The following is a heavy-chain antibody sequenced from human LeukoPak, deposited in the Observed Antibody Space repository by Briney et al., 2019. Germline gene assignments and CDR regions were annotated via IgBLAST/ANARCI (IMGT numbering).Heavy chain of an antibody. Sequence: GGSLRLSCGASGFTFRTSWMNWVRQAPGKGLEWVASINPDGSEKYSVDSVKGRFTISRDNAKNSLYLQMNSLRAEDTAVYYCARDLSGVAGYTYGRGIDYWGQGTLVTVSS. CDR2: INPDGSEK. CDR1: GFTFRTSW. D-gene: IGHD5-18*01. CDR3: ARDLSGVAGYTYGRGIDY. J-gene: IGHJ4*02. V-gene: IGHV3-7*01.